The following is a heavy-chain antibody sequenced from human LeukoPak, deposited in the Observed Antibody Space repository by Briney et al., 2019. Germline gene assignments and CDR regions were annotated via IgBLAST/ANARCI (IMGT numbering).Heavy chain of an antibody. CDR2: ISGSGGST. J-gene: IGHJ4*02. CDR3: AGAYSSSWYVEYYFDY. V-gene: IGHV3-23*01. D-gene: IGHD6-13*01. CDR1: GFTFSSYG. Sequence: GGSLRLSCAASGFTFSSYGMSWVRQAPGKGLEWVSAISGSGGSTYYADSVKGRFTISRDNSKNTLYLQMNSLRAEDTAVYYCAGAYSSSWYVEYYFDYWGQGTLVTVSS.